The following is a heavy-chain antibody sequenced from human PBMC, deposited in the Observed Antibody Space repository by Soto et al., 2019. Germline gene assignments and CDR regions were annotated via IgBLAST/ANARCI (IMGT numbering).Heavy chain of an antibody. Sequence: TSETLSLTCAVYGGSFSGYYWSWIRPPPGKGLEWIGEINHSGSTNYNPSLKSRVTISVDTSKNQFSLKLSSVTAADAAVYYCARGRSHGITIFGAGPSSGMDVWGQGTTVTVSS. V-gene: IGHV4-34*01. D-gene: IGHD3-3*01. J-gene: IGHJ6*02. CDR1: GGSFSGYY. CDR3: ARGRSHGITIFGAGPSSGMDV. CDR2: INHSGST.